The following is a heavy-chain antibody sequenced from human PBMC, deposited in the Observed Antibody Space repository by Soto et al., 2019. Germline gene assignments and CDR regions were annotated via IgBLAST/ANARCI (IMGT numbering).Heavy chain of an antibody. CDR2: IYSGGST. CDR3: ASGYCSSTSCLKPMDV. CDR1: GFTVSSNY. Sequence: EVQLVESGGGLIQPGGSLTLSCAASGFTVSSNYMSWVRQAPGKGLEWVSVIYSGGSTYYADSVKGRFTISRDNSKNTLYLQMNSLRAEDTAVYYCASGYCSSTSCLKPMDVWGQGTTVTVSS. D-gene: IGHD2-2*01. V-gene: IGHV3-53*01. J-gene: IGHJ6*02.